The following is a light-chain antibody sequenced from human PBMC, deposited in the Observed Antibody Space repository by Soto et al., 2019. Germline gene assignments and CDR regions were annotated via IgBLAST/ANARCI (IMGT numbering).Light chain of an antibody. Sequence: AIQMPQSPSSLSASVGDRVTVTCRASQDIRSDVGWYQQKPGQAPKVLMYAASRLHSGVPSRFSGSGSGTNFVLTISSLQPEDVATYYCLQNNNYPLTFGGGTKVDIK. CDR3: LQNNNYPLT. V-gene: IGKV1-6*01. CDR2: AAS. CDR1: QDIRSD. J-gene: IGKJ4*01.